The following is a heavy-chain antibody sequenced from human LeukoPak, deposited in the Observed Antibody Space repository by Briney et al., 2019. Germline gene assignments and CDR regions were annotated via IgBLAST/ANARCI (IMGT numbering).Heavy chain of an antibody. J-gene: IGHJ4*02. CDR2: ISGSGGST. CDR1: GFTFSNYA. V-gene: IGHV3-23*01. CDR3: AKEGLRWSPNWGGYFDY. D-gene: IGHD4-23*01. Sequence: PGGSLRLSCAASGFTFSNYAMSWVRQAPGKGLEWVSAISGSGGSTHYADSVKGRFTISRDNSKNTLYLQMNSLRAEDTAVYYCAKEGLRWSPNWGGYFDYWGQGTLVTVSS.